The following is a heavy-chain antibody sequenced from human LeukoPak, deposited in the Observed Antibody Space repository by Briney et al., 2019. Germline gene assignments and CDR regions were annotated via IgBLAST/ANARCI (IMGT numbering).Heavy chain of an antibody. D-gene: IGHD1-1*01. CDR1: GGSISSSNW. V-gene: IGHV4-4*02. CDR2: IYYSGST. CDR3: ARSRRVRIKETDFDY. Sequence: SGTLSLTCAVSGGSISSSNWWSWVRQPPGKGLEWIGSIYYSGSTYYNPSLKSRVTISVDTSKNQFSLKLSSVTAADTAVYYCARSRRVRIKETDFDYWGQGTLVTISS. J-gene: IGHJ4*02.